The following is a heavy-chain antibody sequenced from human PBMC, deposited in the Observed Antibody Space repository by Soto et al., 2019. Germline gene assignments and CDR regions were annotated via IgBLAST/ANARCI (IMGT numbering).Heavy chain of an antibody. D-gene: IGHD3-22*01. V-gene: IGHV3-11*01. CDR2: ISSRGDII. J-gene: IGHJ4*02. Sequence: GGSLRLSCAVSGFIFSNYYMSWIRQAPGKGLEWVSYISSRGDIIYYADSVKGRFTISRDNAKNSLYLQMNSLRAEDTAVYYCARDLGYYDSSGYFDYWGQGTLVTVSS. CDR3: ARDLGYYDSSGYFDY. CDR1: GFIFSNYY.